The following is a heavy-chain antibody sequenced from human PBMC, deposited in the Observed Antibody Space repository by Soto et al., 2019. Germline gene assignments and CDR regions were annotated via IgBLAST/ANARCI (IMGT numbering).Heavy chain of an antibody. CDR3: ARGGHGVVLTVRPPHLDY. D-gene: IGHD2-21*02. CDR2: ISYDGSKA. V-gene: IGHV3-30-3*01. CDR1: GFTFSNYA. J-gene: IGHJ4*02. Sequence: QVQLVESGGGVVQPGRSLRLSCEGSGFTFSNYALHWVRQAPGKGLEWVTLISYDGSKAFHAESVKGRFTISRDNSRNTLYLQMDSLRPEDTAVYYCARGGHGVVLTVRPPHLDYWGQGTLVTVSS.